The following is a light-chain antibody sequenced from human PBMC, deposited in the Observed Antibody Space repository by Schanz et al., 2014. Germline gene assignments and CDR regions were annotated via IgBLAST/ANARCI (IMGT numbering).Light chain of an antibody. CDR2: DGS. J-gene: IGKJ4*01. Sequence: DVQMTQSPSTLSASVGDRVTITCRASQSIGTWLAWYQQKPGKVPKLLIYDGSTLESGVSSRFSGSGSGTEFTLTINSLQPDDFATYHCQQYLTYPLTFGGGTKVEIK. V-gene: IGKV1-5*01. CDR3: QQYLTYPLT. CDR1: QSIGTW.